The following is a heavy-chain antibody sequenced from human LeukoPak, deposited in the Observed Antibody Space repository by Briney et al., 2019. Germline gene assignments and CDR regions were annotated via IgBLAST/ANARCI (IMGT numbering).Heavy chain of an antibody. CDR1: GGSISSSSYY. Sequence: SETLSLTCTVSGGSISSSSYYWSWIRQHPGKGLEWIGYIYYSGSTYYNPSLKSRVTISVDTSKNQFSLKLSSVTAADTAVYYWANLLKSSSWPRTYYFDYRGQGNLVTGSS. V-gene: IGHV4-31*06. CDR2: IYYSGST. D-gene: IGHD6-13*01. J-gene: IGHJ4*02. CDR3: ANLLKSSSWPRTYYFDY.